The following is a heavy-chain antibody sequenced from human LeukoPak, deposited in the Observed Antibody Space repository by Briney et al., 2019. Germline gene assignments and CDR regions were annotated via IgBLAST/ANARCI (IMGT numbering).Heavy chain of an antibody. J-gene: IGHJ6*02. D-gene: IGHD3-3*01. CDR2: ISTSGSTI. Sequence: QPGGSLRLSCAASGFTFSSYEMNWVRQAPGKGLEWASYISTSGSTIYYADSVKGRFTISRDNAKNSLYLQMNSLRAEDTAVYYCARVGSGYYPRSGYYYYGMDVWGQGTTVTVSS. CDR3: ARVGSGYYPRSGYYYYGMDV. V-gene: IGHV3-48*03. CDR1: GFTFSSYE.